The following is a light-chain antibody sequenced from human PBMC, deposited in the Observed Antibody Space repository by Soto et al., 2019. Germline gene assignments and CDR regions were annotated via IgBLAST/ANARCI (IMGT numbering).Light chain of an antibody. Sequence: EIVLTQSPGTLSLSPGERATLSCRASQSVGGDYLAWYQQKPGQAPRLLIYDAIRRATGIPDRFSGSGSGTDFTLTINRLEPEDFAVYYCQQCAASPRTFGQGTKV. CDR2: DAI. V-gene: IGKV3-20*01. CDR3: QQCAASPRT. J-gene: IGKJ1*01. CDR1: QSVGGDY.